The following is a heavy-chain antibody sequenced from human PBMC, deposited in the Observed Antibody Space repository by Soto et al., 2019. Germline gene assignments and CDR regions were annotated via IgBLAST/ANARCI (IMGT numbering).Heavy chain of an antibody. CDR3: AISIVGATYAFDI. V-gene: IGHV1-2*02. D-gene: IGHD1-26*01. CDR2: INPNSGGT. J-gene: IGHJ3*02. Sequence: ASVKVSCKASGYTFTGYYMHWVRQAPGQGLEWMGWINPNSGGTNYAQKFQGRVTMTRDTSISTAYMELSRLRSDDTAVYYCAISIVGATYAFDIWGQGTMVTVS. CDR1: GYTFTGYY.